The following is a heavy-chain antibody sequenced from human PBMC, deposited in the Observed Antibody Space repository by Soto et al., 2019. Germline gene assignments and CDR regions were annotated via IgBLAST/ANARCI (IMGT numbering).Heavy chain of an antibody. J-gene: IGHJ5*02. V-gene: IGHV1-69*13. Sequence: SVKVSCKASGGTFSSYAISWVRQAPGQGLEWMGGIIPIFGTANYAQKFQGRVTITADESTSTAYMELSSLRSEDTAVYYCARSYDSSGYYYEGLSWFDPWGQGTLV. CDR3: ARSYDSSGYYYEGLSWFDP. D-gene: IGHD3-22*01. CDR2: IIPIFGTA. CDR1: GGTFSSYA.